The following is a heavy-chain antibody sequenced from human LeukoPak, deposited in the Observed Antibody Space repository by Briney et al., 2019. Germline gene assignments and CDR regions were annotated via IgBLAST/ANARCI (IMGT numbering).Heavy chain of an antibody. V-gene: IGHV6-1*01. CDR2: TYYRSTWYN. D-gene: IGHD2-2*01. CDR3: ARRLTQYDCFDP. Sequence: SQTLSLTCAISGDSVSSNSVTWNWIRESPSRGLEWLGRTYYRSTWYNDYAVSVRGRITVNPDTSKNQFSLHLNSVTPEDTAVYYCARRLTQYDCFDPWGQGILVTVSS. CDR1: GDSVSSNSVT. J-gene: IGHJ5*02.